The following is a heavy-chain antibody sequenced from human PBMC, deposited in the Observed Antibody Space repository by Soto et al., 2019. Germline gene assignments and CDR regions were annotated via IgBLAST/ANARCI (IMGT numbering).Heavy chain of an antibody. CDR3: AKDYRLVIPTGHEGVFDY. V-gene: IGHV3-30*18. D-gene: IGHD2-2*01. CDR1: GFRFSGYG. CDR2: ISYDGSSK. J-gene: IGHJ4*02. Sequence: QVQLVESGGGVVHPGKSLRLSCAASGFRFSGYGMYWVRQAPGKGLEWIAVISYDGSSKSYADSVKGRFAISRDNSKITLSLQMNILRDADRAVYYCAKDYRLVIPTGHEGVFDYWGQGTRVTVSS.